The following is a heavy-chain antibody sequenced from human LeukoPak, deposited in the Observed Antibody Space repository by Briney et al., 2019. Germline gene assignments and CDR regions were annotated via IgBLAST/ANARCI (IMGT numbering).Heavy chain of an antibody. CDR3: ARGKRWLHNWFDP. CDR2: INHSGST. J-gene: IGHJ5*02. Sequence: SETLSLTCAVYGGSFSGYYWSWIRQPPGKGLEWIGEINHSGSTNYNPSPKSRVTISVDTSKNQFSLELSSVSAADTAVYYCARGKRWLHNWFDPWGQGTLVTVSS. D-gene: IGHD5-12*01. V-gene: IGHV4-34*01. CDR1: GGSFSGYY.